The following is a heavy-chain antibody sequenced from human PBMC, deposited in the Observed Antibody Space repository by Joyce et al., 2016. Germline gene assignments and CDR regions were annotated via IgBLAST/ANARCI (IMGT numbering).Heavy chain of an antibody. D-gene: IGHD1-26*01. Sequence: QVQLQESGPGLVKPSQTLSLICIVSGGSVNNAEHFWTWIRQHPGKGLEWIGYIYHSGSTYSNPSLGGRLNISMDTSKNQFSLNLNSVTAADTGVYYCAREWARGVDVWGQGTTVSVSS. CDR2: IYHSGST. CDR3: AREWARGVDV. V-gene: IGHV4-31*03. CDR1: GGSVNNAEHF. J-gene: IGHJ6*02.